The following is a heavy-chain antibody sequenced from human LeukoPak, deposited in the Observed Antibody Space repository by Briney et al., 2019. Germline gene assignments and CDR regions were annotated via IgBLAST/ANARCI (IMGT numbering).Heavy chain of an antibody. CDR1: GFTFSSYE. J-gene: IGHJ6*03. V-gene: IGHV3-48*03. Sequence: GGSLRLSCAASGFTFSSYEMNWVRQAPGKGLEWVSYISSSGSTIYYADSVKGRFTISRDNAKNSLYLQMNSLRAEDTAVYYCARHRTWIQLWLSARAMDVWGKGTTVTVSS. CDR2: ISSSGSTI. D-gene: IGHD5-18*01. CDR3: ARHRTWIQLWLSARAMDV.